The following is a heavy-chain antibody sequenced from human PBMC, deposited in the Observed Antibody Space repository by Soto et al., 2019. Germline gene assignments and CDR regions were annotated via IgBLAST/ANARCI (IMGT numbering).Heavy chain of an antibody. Sequence: SETLSLTCAVYGGSFSGYYWSWIRQPPGKGLEWIGEINHSGSTNYNPSLTSRVTISVDTSKNQFPLKLSSVIAADTAVYYCARGGNTIFGGGGGGDYWGQGTLVTVSS. CDR1: GGSFSGYY. V-gene: IGHV4-34*01. J-gene: IGHJ4*02. CDR3: ARGGNTIFGGGGGGDY. CDR2: INHSGST. D-gene: IGHD3-3*01.